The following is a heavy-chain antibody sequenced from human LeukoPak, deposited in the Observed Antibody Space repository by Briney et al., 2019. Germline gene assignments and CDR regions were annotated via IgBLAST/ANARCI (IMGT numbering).Heavy chain of an antibody. V-gene: IGHV3-30-3*01. CDR3: ARDHTRIAVAGTYYYYCMDV. Sequence: GRSLRLSCAASGFTFSSYAMHWVRQAPGKGLEWVAVISYEGSKKYYADSVKGGFTISRDNSKNTLYLQMNSLRAEDTAVYYCARDHTRIAVAGTYYYYCMDVWGQGTTVTVSS. CDR2: ISYEGSKK. CDR1: GFTFSSYA. J-gene: IGHJ6*02. D-gene: IGHD6-19*01.